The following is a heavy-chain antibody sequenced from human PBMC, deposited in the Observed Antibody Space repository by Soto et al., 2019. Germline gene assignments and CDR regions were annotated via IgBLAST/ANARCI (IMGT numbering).Heavy chain of an antibody. CDR1: GGTFSSYA. J-gene: IGHJ4*02. CDR3: ARDHYDSSGPRI. V-gene: IGHV1-69*06. Sequence: ASVKVSCKASGGTFSSYAISWVRQAPGQGLEWMGGIIPIFGTANYAQKFQGRVTITADKSTSTAYMELSSLRSEDTAVYYCARDHYDSSGPRIWGQGTLVTVSS. D-gene: IGHD3-22*01. CDR2: IIPIFGTA.